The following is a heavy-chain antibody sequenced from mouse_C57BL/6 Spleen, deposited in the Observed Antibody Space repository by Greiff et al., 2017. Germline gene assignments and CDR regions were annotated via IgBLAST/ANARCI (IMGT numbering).Heavy chain of an antibody. CDR2: ISNGGGST. Sequence: EVQRVESGGGLVQPGGSLKLSCAASGFTFSDYYMYWVRQTPEKRLEWVAYISNGGGSTYYPDTVKGRFTISRDNSSNTLYLQMSRLKSEDTVMYYCAREPLTGTNFDYWGQGTTLTVSS. V-gene: IGHV5-12*01. J-gene: IGHJ2*01. D-gene: IGHD4-1*01. CDR1: GFTFSDYY. CDR3: AREPLTGTNFDY.